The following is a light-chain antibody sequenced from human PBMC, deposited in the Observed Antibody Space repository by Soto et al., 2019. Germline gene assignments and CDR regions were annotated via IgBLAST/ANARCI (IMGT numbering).Light chain of an antibody. CDR3: CSYAGSYTSGVV. J-gene: IGLJ2*01. CDR2: DVS. V-gene: IGLV2-11*01. CDR1: SSDVGGYNY. Sequence: ALTQPRSVSGSPGQSVTISCTGTSSDVGGYNYVSWYQQHPGKAPKLMIYDVSKRPSGVPDRFSGSKSGNTASLTISGLQAEDEADYYCCSYAGSYTSGVVFGGGTKLTVL.